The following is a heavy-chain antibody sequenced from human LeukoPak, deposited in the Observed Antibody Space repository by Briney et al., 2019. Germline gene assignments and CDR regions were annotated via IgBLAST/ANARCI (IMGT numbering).Heavy chain of an antibody. D-gene: IGHD5-24*01. CDR1: GGTFSSYA. CDR3: ARGGGRWLQLSVADYYGMDV. Sequence: ASVKVSCKASGGTFSSYAISWVRQAPGQGLEWMGGILRILGTANYAQKFQGRVTITADKSTSTADMELSSLRSEDTAVYYCARGGGRWLQLSVADYYGMDVWGRGTTVTVSS. CDR2: ILRILGTA. V-gene: IGHV1-69*06. J-gene: IGHJ6*02.